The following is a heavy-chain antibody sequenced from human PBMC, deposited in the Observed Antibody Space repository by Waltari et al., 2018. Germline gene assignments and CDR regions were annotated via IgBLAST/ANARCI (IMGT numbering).Heavy chain of an antibody. V-gene: IGHV3-23*03. Sequence: EVQLLESGGVLVQPGGSLRLSCAASGFTFSSYAMSWVRQAPGKGLEWVSVIYSGGSSTYYADSVKGRFTISRDNSKNTLYLQMNSLRAEDTAVYYCAKSPFAYCGGDCPLDYWGQGTLVTVSS. CDR1: GFTFSSYA. J-gene: IGHJ4*02. D-gene: IGHD2-21*01. CDR3: AKSPFAYCGGDCPLDY. CDR2: IYSGGSST.